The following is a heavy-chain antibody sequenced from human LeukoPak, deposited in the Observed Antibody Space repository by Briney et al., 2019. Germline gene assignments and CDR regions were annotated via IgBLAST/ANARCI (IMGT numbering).Heavy chain of an antibody. V-gene: IGHV1-2*06. CDR1: GYTFTGHY. J-gene: IGHJ4*02. D-gene: IGHD3-10*01. Sequence: ASVKVSCKASGYTFTGHYMHWVRQAPGQGLEWMGRINPTSGGTNYAQKFQGRVTMTRDTSISTAYMELSRLRSDDTAVYYCARAYYYGSGSQGVSDYWGQGTLVTVSS. CDR3: ARAYYYGSGSQGVSDY. CDR2: INPTSGGT.